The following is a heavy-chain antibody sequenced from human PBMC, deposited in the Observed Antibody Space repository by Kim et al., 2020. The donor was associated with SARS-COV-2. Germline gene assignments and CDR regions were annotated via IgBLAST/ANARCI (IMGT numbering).Heavy chain of an antibody. V-gene: IGHV3-7*01. Sequence: YYVESVSGRFTMSRDNARNSLYLQMSSRRTEDTAIYYCAALDTAQVPGGIWGQGTPVTVSS. CDR3: AALDTAQVPGGI. J-gene: IGHJ4*02. D-gene: IGHD3-10*01.